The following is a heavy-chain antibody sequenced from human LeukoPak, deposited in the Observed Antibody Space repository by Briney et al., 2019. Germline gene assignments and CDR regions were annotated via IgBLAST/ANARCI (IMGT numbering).Heavy chain of an antibody. V-gene: IGHV4-59*12. J-gene: IGHJ6*04. CDR2: IYYSWST. CDR3: ARVGSGSYQRASVDV. Sequence: PSETLSLTCTVSGGSLSDYYWTWVRQPPGKGLEWIGYIYYSWSTNYNPSLKNRVNISVDTSKNQFSLKLSSVTAADTAVYYCARVGSGSYQRASVDVWGKGTTVTVSS. CDR1: GGSLSDYY. D-gene: IGHD3-10*01.